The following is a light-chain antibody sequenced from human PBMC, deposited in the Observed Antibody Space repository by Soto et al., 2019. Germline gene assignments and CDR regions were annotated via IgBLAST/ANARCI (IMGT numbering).Light chain of an antibody. Sequence: QSALTQPASVSGSPGQSITISCAGTSSDVGSYNYVSWYQQYPGKAPKLMIYDVSNRPSGVSSRFSGSKSGNTASLTISGLQAEDEADYYCSTYPTTVPPGVFGGGTKLTVL. J-gene: IGLJ2*01. V-gene: IGLV2-14*03. CDR2: DVS. CDR1: SSDVGSYNY. CDR3: STYPTTVPPGV.